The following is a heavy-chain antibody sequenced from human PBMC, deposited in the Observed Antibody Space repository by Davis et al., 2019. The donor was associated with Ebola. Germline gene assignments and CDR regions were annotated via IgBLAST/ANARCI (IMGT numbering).Heavy chain of an antibody. CDR3: ARVNAGTGNSRFDP. CDR1: GFTSDAYA. D-gene: IGHD3/OR15-3a*01. J-gene: IGHJ5*02. V-gene: IGHV3-20*01. CDR2: TNWNGGST. Sequence: GGSLRLSCAASGFTSDAYAMSWVRQAPGKGLEWVSGTNWNGGSTGYADSVKGRFTISRDNAKNSLYLQMNSLRAEDTALYHCARVNAGTGNSRFDPWGQGTLVTVSS.